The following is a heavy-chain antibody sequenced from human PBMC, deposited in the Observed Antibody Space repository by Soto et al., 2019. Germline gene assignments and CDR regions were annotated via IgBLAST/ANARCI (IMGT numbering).Heavy chain of an antibody. D-gene: IGHD2-8*02. CDR2: IYYRGNT. CDR1: GDSINSDNYY. CDR3: ARLEVLATISYYFDY. Sequence: QLQESGPGLVKPSETLSLTCSVSGDSINSDNYYWGWIRQPPGKGLEWIGSIYYRGNTYYNPSLKTRVTISLDKSKSQFSLKLNSVTAADSAVYFCARLEVLATISYYFDYWGQGTLVTVSS. J-gene: IGHJ4*02. V-gene: IGHV4-39*01.